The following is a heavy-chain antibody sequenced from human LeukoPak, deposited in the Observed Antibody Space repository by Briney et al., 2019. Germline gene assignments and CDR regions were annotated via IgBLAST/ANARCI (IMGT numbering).Heavy chain of an antibody. D-gene: IGHD6-13*01. CDR1: GFTVGDYA. V-gene: IGHV3-49*04. CDR3: TRDRYSSSWPIDY. J-gene: IGHJ4*02. CDR2: IRSKAYGGTT. Sequence: GGSLRLSCTASGFTVGDYAMSWVRQAPGKGLEWVGFIRSKAYGGTTEYAASVKGRFTISRDDSKSIAYLQMNSLKTEDTAVYYCTRDRYSSSWPIDYWGQGTLVTVSS.